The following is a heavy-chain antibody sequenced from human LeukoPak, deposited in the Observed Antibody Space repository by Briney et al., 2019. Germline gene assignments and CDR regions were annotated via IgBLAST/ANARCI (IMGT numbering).Heavy chain of an antibody. J-gene: IGHJ4*02. Sequence: SETLSLTCTVSGGSISSSSYYWGWIRQPPGKGLEWIGSIYYSGSTYYNPSLKSRVTISVDTSKNQFSLKLSSVTAADTAVYYCARQPDSSSSAFDYWGQGTLVTVSS. CDR2: IYYSGST. V-gene: IGHV4-39*01. CDR3: ARQPDSSSSAFDY. CDR1: GGSISSSSYY. D-gene: IGHD6-6*01.